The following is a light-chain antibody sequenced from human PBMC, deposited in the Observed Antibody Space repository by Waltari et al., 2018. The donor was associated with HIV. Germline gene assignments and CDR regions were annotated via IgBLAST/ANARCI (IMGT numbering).Light chain of an antibody. V-gene: IGKV3-20*01. CDR3: HQYGTSPYT. CDR2: GAS. CDR1: QRVNSTY. J-gene: IGKJ2*01. Sequence: PGERATLSCRASQRVNSTYLAWYQHKVGQAPRLLIYGASTRATGIPDRFSGSGSGTDFTLALSRLEPEDFALYYCHQYGTSPYTFGQGTKLEIK.